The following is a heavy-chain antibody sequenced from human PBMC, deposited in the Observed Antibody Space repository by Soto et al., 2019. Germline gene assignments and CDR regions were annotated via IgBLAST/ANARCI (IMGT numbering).Heavy chain of an antibody. CDR1: ADSFTSGDYY. D-gene: IGHD1-7*01. Sequence: QVQLQESGPGLVKPSQTLSLTCTVSADSFTSGDYYWSWIRQHPGRDLEWIGYIYHSGNTYYNPFLKSRVSMSVDTSKSQFSLELSSVTAADTAVYYCARTLLTGTINFWGQGTLVTVSS. CDR3: ARTLLTGTINF. CDR2: IYHSGNT. J-gene: IGHJ4*02. V-gene: IGHV4-31*03.